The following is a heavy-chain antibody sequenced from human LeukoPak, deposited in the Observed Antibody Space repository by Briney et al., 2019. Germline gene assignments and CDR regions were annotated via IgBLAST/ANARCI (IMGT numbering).Heavy chain of an antibody. D-gene: IGHD2-15*01. J-gene: IGHJ6*02. Sequence: GASVKVSCKASGFTFTSSAMQWVRQARGQRLEWIGWIVVGSGNTNYAQKFQERVTITRDMSTSTAYMELSSLRSEDTAVYYCARFSSIYCSGGSCYLKRVYYYGMDVWGQGTTVTVSS. CDR1: GFTFTSSA. V-gene: IGHV1-58*02. CDR2: IVVGSGNT. CDR3: ARFSSIYCSGGSCYLKRVYYYGMDV.